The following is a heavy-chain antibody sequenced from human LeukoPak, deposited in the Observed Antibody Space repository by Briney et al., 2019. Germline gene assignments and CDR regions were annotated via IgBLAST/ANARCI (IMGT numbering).Heavy chain of an antibody. CDR3: VRASVALRYYGMDV. CDR2: IYYSGST. Sequence: SETLSLTCTVSGGSISSYYWSWIRQPPGKGLEWIGYIYYSGSTNYNPSLKSRVTISVDTSKNQFSLKLSSVTAADTAVYYCVRASVALRYYGMDVWGQGTTVTVSS. V-gene: IGHV4-59*01. D-gene: IGHD5-12*01. CDR1: GGSISSYY. J-gene: IGHJ6*02.